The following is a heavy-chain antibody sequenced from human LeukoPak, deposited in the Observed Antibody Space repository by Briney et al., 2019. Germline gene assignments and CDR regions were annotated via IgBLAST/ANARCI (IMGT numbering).Heavy chain of an antibody. V-gene: IGHV4-39*07. D-gene: IGHD3-10*01. CDR3: ARDVWFGAGRTFDY. Sequence: SETLSLTCTVSGGSISSSGYYWGWIRQPPGEGLDWIGSIYTSGSTNYNPSLKSRVTISVDTSKNQFSLKLSSATAADTAVYYCARDVWFGAGRTFDYWGQGTLVTVSS. J-gene: IGHJ4*02. CDR1: GGSISSSGYY. CDR2: IYTSGST.